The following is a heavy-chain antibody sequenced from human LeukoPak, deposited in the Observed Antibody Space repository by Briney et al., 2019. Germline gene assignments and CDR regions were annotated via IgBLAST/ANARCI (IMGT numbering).Heavy chain of an antibody. D-gene: IGHD3-3*01. CDR1: GFTFRSYS. Sequence: GGSPRLSCAASGFTFRSYSMNWVSQAPGKGLEWGSYISSGSSTIYYADSVKGRFTISRDNAKNSLYLQMNSLRAEDTAVYYCAKGDDFWSGYPGPYYFDYWGQGTLVTVSS. V-gene: IGHV3-48*01. J-gene: IGHJ4*02. CDR2: ISSGSSTI. CDR3: AKGDDFWSGYPGPYYFDY.